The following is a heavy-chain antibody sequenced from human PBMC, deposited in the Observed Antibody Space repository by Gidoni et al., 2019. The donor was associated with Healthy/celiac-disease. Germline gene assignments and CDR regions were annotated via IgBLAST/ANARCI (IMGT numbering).Heavy chain of an antibody. J-gene: IGHJ4*02. CDR3: AKVERRIVGALDY. D-gene: IGHD1-26*01. Sequence: EVQLLESGGGLVQTGGSLRLSCAASGFTFSSYAMSWGREVPGKGMEGGAAISGSGGSTYYADAVKGRFTISRDNSKNTLYLQMNSLRAEDTAVYYCAKVERRIVGALDYWGQGTLVTVSS. V-gene: IGHV3-23*01. CDR2: ISGSGGST. CDR1: GFTFSSYA.